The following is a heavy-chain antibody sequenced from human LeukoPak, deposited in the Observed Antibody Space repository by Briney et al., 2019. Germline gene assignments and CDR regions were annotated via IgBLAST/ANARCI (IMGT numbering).Heavy chain of an antibody. D-gene: IGHD6-19*01. V-gene: IGHV3-30*18. Sequence: GGSLRLSCAASGFTFSSYGMHWVRQAPGKGLEWVAVISYDGSNKYYADSVKGRFTISRDNSKNTLYLQMNSLRTEDTAVYYCAKDRYSSGWCWFDPWGQGTLVTVSS. CDR2: ISYDGSNK. CDR1: GFTFSSYG. CDR3: AKDRYSSGWCWFDP. J-gene: IGHJ5*02.